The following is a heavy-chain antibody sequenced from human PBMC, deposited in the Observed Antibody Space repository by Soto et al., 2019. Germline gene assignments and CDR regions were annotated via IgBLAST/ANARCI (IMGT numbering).Heavy chain of an antibody. CDR2: INSDGSST. D-gene: IGHD3-3*01. CDR1: GFTFSSYW. J-gene: IGHJ6*02. Sequence: GGSLRLSCAASGFTFSSYWMHWVRQAPGKGLVWVSRINSDGSSTSYADSVKGRFTISRDNAKNTLYLQMNSLRAEDTAVYYCARVYDFWSGSRYGMDVWGQGTTVTVSS. V-gene: IGHV3-74*01. CDR3: ARVYDFWSGSRYGMDV.